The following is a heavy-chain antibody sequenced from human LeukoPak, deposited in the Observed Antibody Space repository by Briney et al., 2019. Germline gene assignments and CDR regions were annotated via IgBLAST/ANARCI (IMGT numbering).Heavy chain of an antibody. CDR3: ARVWWNYYYYMDV. D-gene: IGHD3-16*01. J-gene: IGHJ6*03. V-gene: IGHV4-34*01. Sequence: PSETLSLTCAVYGGSFSGYYWSWIRQPPGKGLEWIGEINHSGSTNYNPSLKSRVTISVDTSKNQFSLKLSSVTAADTAVYYCARVWWNYYYYMDVWGKGTTVTVSS. CDR2: INHSGST. CDR1: GGSFSGYY.